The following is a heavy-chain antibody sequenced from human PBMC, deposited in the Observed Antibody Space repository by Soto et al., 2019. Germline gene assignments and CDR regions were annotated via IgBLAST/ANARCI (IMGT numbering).Heavy chain of an antibody. Sequence: QPGGSLRLSCAASGFTFSSYWMSWVRQAPGKGLEWVANINQDGSEKYYVDSVKGRFTISRDNAKNSLYLQMNSLRAEDTAVYYCARDQYCSSTSCYYYFYYGMDVWGQGTTVTVSS. CDR1: GFTFSSYW. J-gene: IGHJ6*02. CDR3: ARDQYCSSTSCYYYFYYGMDV. D-gene: IGHD2-2*01. V-gene: IGHV3-7*03. CDR2: INQDGSEK.